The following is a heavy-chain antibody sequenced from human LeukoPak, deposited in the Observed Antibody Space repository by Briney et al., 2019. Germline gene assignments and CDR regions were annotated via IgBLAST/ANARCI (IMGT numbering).Heavy chain of an antibody. CDR2: ISGTGGST. D-gene: IGHD3-22*01. Sequence: PGGALRLSCAASGFSFSSCAMSGVHQAPRKEREGVSAISGTGGSTYYADSAKGRFTITRDNSKNTLYLQMNSLRAEDTDVYYCAKESRGFALYYFDYWGQGTLVTVSS. CDR1: GFSFSSCA. CDR3: AKESRGFALYYFDY. V-gene: IGHV3-23*01. J-gene: IGHJ4*02.